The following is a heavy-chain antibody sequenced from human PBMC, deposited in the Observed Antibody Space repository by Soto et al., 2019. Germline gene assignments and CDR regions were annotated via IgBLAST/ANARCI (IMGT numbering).Heavy chain of an antibody. CDR3: ARARTGSGYSMIHPYFDC. CDR1: GFTFSSYG. V-gene: IGHV3-33*01. J-gene: IGHJ4*02. D-gene: IGHD3-22*01. CDR2: IWYDGSNK. Sequence: HPGGSLRLSCAASGFTFSSYGMHWVRQAPGKGLEWVAVIWYDGSNKYYADSVKGRFTISRDNSKNTLYLQMNSLRAEDTAVYYCARARTGSGYSMIHPYFDCWGQGTLVTVSS.